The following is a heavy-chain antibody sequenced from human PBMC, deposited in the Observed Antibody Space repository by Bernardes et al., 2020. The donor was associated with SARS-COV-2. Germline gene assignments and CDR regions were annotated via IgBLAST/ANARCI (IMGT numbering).Heavy chain of an antibody. CDR3: ARGALDGSGRYVVDW. CDR2: INNNGDRT. J-gene: IGHJ4*02. D-gene: IGHD6-19*01. V-gene: IGHV3-74*01. Sequence: GSLILSCVASGFTFSNYWIHWVRQAPGTGLVWVSRINNNGDRTDYADSVTGRFTISRDNAKNTLFMQMNSLRADDTAVYFCARGALDGSGRYVVDWWGQGTLVTVPS. CDR1: GFTFSNYW.